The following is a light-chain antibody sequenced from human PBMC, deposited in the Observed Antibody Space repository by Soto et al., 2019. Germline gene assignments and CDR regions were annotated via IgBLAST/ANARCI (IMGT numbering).Light chain of an antibody. V-gene: IGLV2-11*01. CDR3: CSYAVTYYV. CDR2: DVS. Sequence: QSVLTQPRSVSGSPGQSVTISCTGTSSDVGGYNYVSWYQQHPGKAPKFMIYDVSKRPSGVPDRCSGSKSGNTASLTISGLQAEDEADYYCCSYAVTYYVFGTGTKLTVL. J-gene: IGLJ1*01. CDR1: SSDVGGYNY.